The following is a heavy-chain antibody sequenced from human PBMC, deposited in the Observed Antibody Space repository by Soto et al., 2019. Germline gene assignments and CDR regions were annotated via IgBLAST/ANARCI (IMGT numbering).Heavy chain of an antibody. V-gene: IGHV4-39*01. CDR1: GGSISSSSYY. D-gene: IGHD1-20*01. CDR3: ATSQKGYNWNYFDH. J-gene: IGHJ4*02. Sequence: ASETLSLTCTVSGGSISSSSYYWGWIRQPPGKGLEWMGSIYYSGSTYYNPSLKSRVTISVDTSKNQFSLKLSSVTAADTDVYYCATSQKGYNWNYFDHWGQGALVTVSS. CDR2: IYYSGST.